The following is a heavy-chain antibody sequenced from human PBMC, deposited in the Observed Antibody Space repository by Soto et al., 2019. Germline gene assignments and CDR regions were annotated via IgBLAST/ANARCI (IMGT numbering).Heavy chain of an antibody. D-gene: IGHD2-15*01. CDR2: IWYDGSNK. CDR1: GFTFSSYG. CDR3: ARDICSGDSCYSFDF. V-gene: IGHV3-33*01. J-gene: IGHJ4*02. Sequence: QVQLVESGGGVVQPGRSLRLSCAASGFTFSSYGIHWVRQAPGKGLEWVAVIWYDGSNKYYADSVKGRFTFSRDNSKNTLYLQMNSLSAEDTAVYYCARDICSGDSCYSFDFWGQGTLVTVSS.